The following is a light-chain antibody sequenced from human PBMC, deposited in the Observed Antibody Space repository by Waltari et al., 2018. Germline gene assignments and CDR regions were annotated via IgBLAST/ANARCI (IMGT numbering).Light chain of an antibody. CDR3: QQYNRWPPIT. CDR1: QSVADN. CDR2: AAS. Sequence: IVMTQSPATLSLSTGERATLSCRASQSVADNIAWYQQKPGQAPRLLIYAASARATGIPARFTGSGSGTEFTLTISSLQSEDFAVYFCQQYNRWPPITFGPGTKVEI. V-gene: IGKV3-15*01. J-gene: IGKJ3*01.